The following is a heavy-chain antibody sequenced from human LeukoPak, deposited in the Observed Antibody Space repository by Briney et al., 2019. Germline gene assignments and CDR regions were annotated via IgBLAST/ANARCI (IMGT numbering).Heavy chain of an antibody. Sequence: PSETLSLTCTVSGGSISGYYWSWIRQPAGKGLEWIGRIYTSGSTTYNPSLKSRVTMSVDTSRNQFSLKLSSVTAADTAVYYCARATSWYVSCFDPWGQGTLVTVSS. CDR3: ARATSWYVSCFDP. CDR2: IYTSGST. V-gene: IGHV4-4*07. J-gene: IGHJ5*02. CDR1: GGSISGYY. D-gene: IGHD2-2*01.